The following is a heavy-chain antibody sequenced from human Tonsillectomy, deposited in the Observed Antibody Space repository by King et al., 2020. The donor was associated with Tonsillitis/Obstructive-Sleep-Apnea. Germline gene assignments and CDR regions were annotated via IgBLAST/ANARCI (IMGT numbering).Heavy chain of an antibody. CDR2: SYYSGST. D-gene: IGHD3-22*01. CDR1: GGSISSFY. CDR3: ARRNYYDSSGYYLVAFDI. J-gene: IGHJ3*02. V-gene: IGHV4-59*01. Sequence: QLQESGPGLVKPSETLSLTCTVSGGSISSFYWSWIRQPPGKGLEWIGYSYYSGSTNYNPSLKSRVTISVDTSKNQFSLKLSSVTAADTAVYYCARRNYYDSSGYYLVAFDIWGEGTMVTLSS.